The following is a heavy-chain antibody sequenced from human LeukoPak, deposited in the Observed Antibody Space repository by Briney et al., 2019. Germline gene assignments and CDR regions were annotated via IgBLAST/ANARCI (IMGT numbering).Heavy chain of an antibody. CDR1: GGSISSHY. CDR3: ARSSGSYYLVFDY. D-gene: IGHD1-26*01. J-gene: IGHJ4*02. V-gene: IGHV4-59*11. CDR2: IYYSGST. Sequence: SETLSLTCTVSGGSISSHYWSWIRQPPGKGLEWTGYIYYSGSTNYNPSLKSRVTISVDTSKNQFSLKLSSVTAADTAVYYCARSSGSYYLVFDYWGQGTLVTVSS.